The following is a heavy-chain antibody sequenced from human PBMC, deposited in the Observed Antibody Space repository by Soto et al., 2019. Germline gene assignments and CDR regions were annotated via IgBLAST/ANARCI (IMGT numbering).Heavy chain of an antibody. CDR3: AREKQSFDY. CDR1: GFNFRDFW. CDR2: IPSDGRDV. V-gene: IGHV3-74*01. J-gene: IGHJ4*02. Sequence: GGSLRLSCEAPGFNFRDFWMHWVRQPPGKGPEWVSNIPSDGRDVSYADSVRGRFTISRDDARNTLYLQVNSLRAEDTAVYYCAREKQSFDYWGQGTLVTVSS. D-gene: IGHD6-19*01.